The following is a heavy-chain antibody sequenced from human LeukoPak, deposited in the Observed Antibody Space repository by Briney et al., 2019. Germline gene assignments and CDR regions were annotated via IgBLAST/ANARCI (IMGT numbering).Heavy chain of an antibody. V-gene: IGHV3-23*01. J-gene: IGHJ6*02. CDR1: GFTFSSYA. D-gene: IGHD2-8*02. CDR2: ISGSGGST. CDR3: ARSPSILIYGMDV. Sequence: GGSLRLSCAASGFTFSSYAMSWVRQAPGKGLEWVSAISGSGGSTYYADSVKGRFTISRDNSKNTLYLQMNSLRAEDTAVYYCARSPSILIYGMDVWGQGTTVTVSS.